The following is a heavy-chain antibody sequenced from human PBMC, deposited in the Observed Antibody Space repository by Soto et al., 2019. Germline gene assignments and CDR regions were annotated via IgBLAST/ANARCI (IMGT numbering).Heavy chain of an antibody. CDR1: GGSISSYH. V-gene: IGHV4-59*01. D-gene: IGHD1-26*01. CDR3: ARSYSGTFYGYDT. Sequence: PSETLSLTCTVSGGSISSYHWSWIRQSPGKGLEWIGYVFYTGSTKYNPALKRRVTISVGTSKNQFSLKLSSVSAADTGLYYCARSYSGTFYGYDTWGQGILVTVSS. CDR2: VFYTGST. J-gene: IGHJ5*02.